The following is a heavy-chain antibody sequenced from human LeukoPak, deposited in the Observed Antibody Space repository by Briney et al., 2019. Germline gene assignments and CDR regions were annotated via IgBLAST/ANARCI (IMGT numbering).Heavy chain of an antibody. D-gene: IGHD1-14*01. V-gene: IGHV3-7*01. J-gene: IGHJ4*02. CDR1: GFTVTNDY. CDR2: IKQDGSEK. CDR3: ARDVSRENPPTN. Sequence: GGSLRLSCAVSGFTVTNDYMSWVRQAPGKGLEWVANIKQDGSEKYYVDSVKGRFTISRDNAKNSLYLQMNSLRAEDTAVYYCARDVSRENPPTNWGQGTLVTVSS.